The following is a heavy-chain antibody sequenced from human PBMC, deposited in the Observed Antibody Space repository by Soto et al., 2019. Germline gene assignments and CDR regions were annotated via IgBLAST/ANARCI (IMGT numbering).Heavy chain of an antibody. V-gene: IGHV4-61*01. J-gene: IGHJ5*02. D-gene: IGHD3-10*01. CDR3: ARYRKVRGKFDP. Sequence: ASETLSLTCTVSGGSVSSGSYYWSWIRQPPGKGLEWIGYIYYSGSTYYNPSLKSRVTISVDTSKNQFSLKLSSVTAADTAVYYCARYRKVRGKFDPWGQGTLVTVSS. CDR1: GGSVSSGSYY. CDR2: IYYSGST.